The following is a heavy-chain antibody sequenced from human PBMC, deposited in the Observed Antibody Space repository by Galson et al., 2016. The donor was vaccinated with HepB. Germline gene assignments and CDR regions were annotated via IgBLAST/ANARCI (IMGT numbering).Heavy chain of an antibody. CDR2: IYHSGST. CDR1: GYSISSGYQ. J-gene: IGHJ5*02. CDR3: ARQVGDYVWGGRFDP. V-gene: IGHV4-38-2*01. Sequence: ETLSLTCAVSGYSISSGYQWGWIRQPPGKGLEWIGSIYHSGSTYYNPSLKSQVTISVDTSKNQFSLKLSSVTAADTAVYYCARQVGDYVWGGRFDPWGQGTLVTVSS. D-gene: IGHD3-16*01.